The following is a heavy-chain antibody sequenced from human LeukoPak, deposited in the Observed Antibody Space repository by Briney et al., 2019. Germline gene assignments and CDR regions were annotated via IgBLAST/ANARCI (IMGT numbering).Heavy chain of an antibody. V-gene: IGHV3-23*01. CDR1: GFTFTSFA. CDR2: ISGRGGGT. D-gene: IGHD5-24*01. CDR3: AKEAGGSHKVEN. Sequence: GGSLRLSCAASGFTFTSFAMSWVRQAPGKGLEWVSAISGRGGGTAHYADSVKGRFAISRDISKNTLYLQMNSLRVEDTAVYYCAKEAGGSHKVENWGQGTLVTASS. J-gene: IGHJ4*02.